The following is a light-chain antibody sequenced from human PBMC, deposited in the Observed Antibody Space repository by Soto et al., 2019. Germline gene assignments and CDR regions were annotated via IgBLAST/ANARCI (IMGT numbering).Light chain of an antibody. V-gene: IGLV2-14*01. CDR1: SSDVGYYDY. CDR3: SSYTGVSTYV. CDR2: EVT. J-gene: IGLJ1*01. Sequence: QSALTQPASVSGSPGQSITISCTGTSSDVGYYDYVSWYQQHPGKAPKLLIYEVTNRPSGVSNRFSGSKSGNTASLTISGLQAEDDADYYCSSYTGVSTYVFGTGTKVTVL.